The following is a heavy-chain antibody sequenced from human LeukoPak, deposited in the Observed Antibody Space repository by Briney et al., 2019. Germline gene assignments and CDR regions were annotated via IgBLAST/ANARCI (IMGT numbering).Heavy chain of an antibody. CDR3: AKDRSSSWYSYYFDY. CDR2: ISGSGGST. V-gene: IGHV3-23*01. D-gene: IGHD6-13*01. CDR1: GFTVSSNY. Sequence: GGSLRLSCAASGFTVSSNYMSWVRQAPGKGLEWVSAISGSGGSTYYADSVKGRFTISRDNSKNTLYLQMNSLRAEDTAVYYCAKDRSSSWYSYYFDYWGQGTLVTVSS. J-gene: IGHJ4*02.